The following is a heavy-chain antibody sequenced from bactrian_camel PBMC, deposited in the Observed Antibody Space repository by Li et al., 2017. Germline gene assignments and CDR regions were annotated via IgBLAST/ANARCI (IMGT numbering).Heavy chain of an antibody. J-gene: IGHJ4*01. D-gene: IGHD7*01. Sequence: HVQLVESGGGSVQPGGSLRLSCTASGYTYSYCMGWFRQAPGNECELVSFIRSDGHTHYADSVKGRFTISQDTAKNSVYLQMNSLKFEDTAVYYCVKDAPQPLVGGACGANDYWGRGPRSPSPQ. CDR3: VKDAPQPLVGGACGANDY. CDR2: IRSDGHT. CDR1: GYTYSYC. V-gene: IGHV3S60*01.